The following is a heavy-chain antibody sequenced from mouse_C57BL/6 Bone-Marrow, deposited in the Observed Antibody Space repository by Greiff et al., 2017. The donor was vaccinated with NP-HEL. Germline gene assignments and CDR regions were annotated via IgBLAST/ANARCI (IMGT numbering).Heavy chain of an antibody. CDR3: VGYGAWFAY. D-gene: IGHD2-2*01. J-gene: IGHJ3*01. CDR1: GYTFTSYW. V-gene: IGHV1-64*01. CDR2: IHPNSGST. Sequence: QVQLKQPGAELVKPGASVKLSCKASGYTFTSYWMHWVKQRPGQGLEWIGMIHPNSGSTNYNEKFKSKATLTVDKSSSTAYMQLSSLTSEDSAVYYCVGYGAWFAYWGQGTLVTVSA.